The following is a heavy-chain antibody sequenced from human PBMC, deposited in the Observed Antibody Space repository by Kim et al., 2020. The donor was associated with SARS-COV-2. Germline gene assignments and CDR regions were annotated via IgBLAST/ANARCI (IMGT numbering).Heavy chain of an antibody. D-gene: IGHD3-22*01. V-gene: IGHV1-3*01. Sequence: ASVKVSCKASGYTFTSYAMHWVRQAPGQRLEWMGWINAGNGNTKYSQKFQGRVTITRDTSASTAYMELSSLRSEDTAVYYCARVTRRLGYYYDSSGPKDWFDHWGQGTLVTVSS. CDR3: ARVTRRLGYYYDSSGPKDWFDH. CDR2: INAGNGNT. CDR1: GYTFTSYA. J-gene: IGHJ5*02.